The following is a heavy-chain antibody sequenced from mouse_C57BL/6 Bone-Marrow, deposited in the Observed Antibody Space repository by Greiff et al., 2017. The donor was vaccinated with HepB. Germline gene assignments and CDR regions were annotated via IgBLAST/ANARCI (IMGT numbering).Heavy chain of an antibody. CDR1: GYTFTSYW. CDR3: ARGWLLPYYGMDY. CDR2: IHPNSGST. Sequence: QVQLQQPGAELVKPGASVKLSCKASGYTFTSYWMHWVKQRPGQGLEWIGMIHPNSGSTNYNEKFKSKATLTVDKSSSTAYMQLSSLTSEDSAVYYCARGWLLPYYGMDYWGQGTSVTVSS. V-gene: IGHV1-64*01. J-gene: IGHJ4*01. D-gene: IGHD2-3*01.